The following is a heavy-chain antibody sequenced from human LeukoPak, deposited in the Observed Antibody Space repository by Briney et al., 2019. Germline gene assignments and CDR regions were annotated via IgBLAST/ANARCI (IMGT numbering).Heavy chain of an antibody. D-gene: IGHD3-22*01. V-gene: IGHV4-4*07. CDR2: IYTSGST. CDR3: AGHYYYDTTGSDD. Sequence: SETLSLTCTVSGGSITSYYWSWIRQPAGKGLEWIGRIYTSGSTNYNPSLKSRVTMSVDTSKNQFSLTLSSVTAADTAVYYCAGHYYYDTTGSDDWGQGTLVTVSS. J-gene: IGHJ4*02. CDR1: GGSITSYY.